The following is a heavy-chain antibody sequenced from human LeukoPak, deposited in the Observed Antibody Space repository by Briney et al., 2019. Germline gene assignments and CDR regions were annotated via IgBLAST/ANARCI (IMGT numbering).Heavy chain of an antibody. V-gene: IGHV3-23*01. Sequence: GRSLRLSCAVSGFTLSSYAMRWARQPPGKGLEWDSAISGSGGSTYYADSVKGRFTISRDNSKNTLYLQMNSLRAEDTAVYYCATSMIVVVNDAFDIWGQGTMVTVSS. J-gene: IGHJ3*02. CDR3: ATSMIVVVNDAFDI. CDR2: ISGSGGST. D-gene: IGHD3-22*01. CDR1: GFTLSSYA.